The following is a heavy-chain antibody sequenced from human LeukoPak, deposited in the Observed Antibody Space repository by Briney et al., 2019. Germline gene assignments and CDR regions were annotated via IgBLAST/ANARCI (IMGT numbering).Heavy chain of an antibody. D-gene: IGHD7-27*01. Sequence: SETLSLTCTVSGGSISSYYWSWIRQPPGKGLEWIGYIYYSGSTNYNPSLKSRVTISVDRSKNQFSLKLSSVTAADTAVYYCASTGGTDAFDIWGQGTMVTVSS. CDR3: ASTGGTDAFDI. CDR1: GGSISSYY. V-gene: IGHV4-59*12. CDR2: IYYSGST. J-gene: IGHJ3*02.